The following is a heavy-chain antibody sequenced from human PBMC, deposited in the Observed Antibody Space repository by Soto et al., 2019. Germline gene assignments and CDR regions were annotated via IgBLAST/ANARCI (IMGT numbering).Heavy chain of an antibody. CDR2: ISHSWST. CDR1: GGSISSGGYS. V-gene: IGHV4-30-2*01. D-gene: IGHD3-10*01. CDR3: ARARSPGTLKGSGLFDY. J-gene: IGHJ4*02. Sequence: QLQLQESGSGLVKPSQTLSLTCAVSGGSISSGGYSGSWIRQPPGKGLEWLGYISHSWSTYYNPSLKSRVTISVARSKHQFSLKRSSVTAADTTVYYCARARSPGTLKGSGLFDYWGQGTLGTVSS.